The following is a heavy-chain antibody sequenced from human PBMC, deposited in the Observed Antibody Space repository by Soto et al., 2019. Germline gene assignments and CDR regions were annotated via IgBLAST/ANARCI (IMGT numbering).Heavy chain of an antibody. V-gene: IGHV4-34*01. Sequence: NPXGTLALSFAVYGGSFSGYYGSWIRQPPGKGLEWIGEINHSGSTNYNPSLNSRVTISVDTSKNQFSLKLSSVTAADTAVYYCARGPSLRGYPQTPRYYYYYGMDVWGQGTTVTVSS. CDR1: GGSFSGYY. D-gene: IGHD3-22*01. CDR2: INHSGST. CDR3: ARGPSLRGYPQTPRYYYYYGMDV. J-gene: IGHJ6*02.